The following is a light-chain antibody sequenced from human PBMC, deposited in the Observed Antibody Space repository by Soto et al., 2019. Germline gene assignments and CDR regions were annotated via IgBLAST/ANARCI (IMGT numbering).Light chain of an antibody. J-gene: IGLJ3*02. V-gene: IGLV1-40*01. CDR1: SSNIWAGYD. CDR2: GNS. Sequence: QSVLTQPPSVSGAPGQRVTISCTGSSSNIWAGYDVHWYQQLPGTAPKLLIYGNSNRPSGVPDRFSGSKSGTSASLAITGLQAEDDADYNCQSYDSSLSGWVFSGGTKLTVL. CDR3: QSYDSSLSGWV.